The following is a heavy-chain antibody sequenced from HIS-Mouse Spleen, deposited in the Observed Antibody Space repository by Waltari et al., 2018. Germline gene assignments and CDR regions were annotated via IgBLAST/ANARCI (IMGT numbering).Heavy chain of an antibody. J-gene: IGHJ3*02. CDR2: TYFRSNWYN. Sequence: QVQLQQSGPGLVKPSQTLSLTCAISGDSVSSNSAAWNWIRQSPSRGLEWLGKTYFRSNWYNDYAVSVKSRITINPDTSKNQFSLQLNSVTPEDTAVYYCARVPTRGSSWYHDAFDIWGQGTMVTVSS. CDR3: ARVPTRGSSWYHDAFDI. CDR1: GDSVSSNSAA. V-gene: IGHV6-1*01. D-gene: IGHD6-13*01.